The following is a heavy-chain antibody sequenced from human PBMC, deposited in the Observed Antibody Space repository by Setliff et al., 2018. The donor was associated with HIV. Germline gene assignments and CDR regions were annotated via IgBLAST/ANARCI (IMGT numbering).Heavy chain of an antibody. CDR2: IKTKTDGGAI. Sequence: PWGVLRLSCAASGFNFDKTWMNWVRRAPGKGLEWVGRIKTKTDGGAIDYAAPVKGRFTISRDDSKTTLYLQMNSLKTEDTAVYYCTTGGYDGIIDYWGQGTLVTVSS. CDR1: GFNFDKTW. J-gene: IGHJ4*02. D-gene: IGHD5-12*01. V-gene: IGHV3-15*01. CDR3: TTGGYDGIIDY.